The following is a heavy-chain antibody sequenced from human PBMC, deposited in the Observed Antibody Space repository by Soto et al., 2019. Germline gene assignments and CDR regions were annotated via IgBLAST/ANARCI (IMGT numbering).Heavy chain of an antibody. Sequence: EVQLLESGGGLVQPGGSLRLSCAASGFTFSSYAMSWVRQAPGKGLEWVSAISGSGGSTYYADSVKGRFTISRDNSKNTRYLQRNSLRAEDTAVYYCAKKDSSGYYYLNGLFDYWGQGTLVTVSS. CDR1: GFTFSSYA. CDR2: ISGSGGST. V-gene: IGHV3-23*01. J-gene: IGHJ4*02. CDR3: AKKDSSGYYYLNGLFDY. D-gene: IGHD3-22*01.